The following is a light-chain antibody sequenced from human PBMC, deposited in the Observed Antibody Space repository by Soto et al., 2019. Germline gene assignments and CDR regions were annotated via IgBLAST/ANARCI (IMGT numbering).Light chain of an antibody. J-gene: IGLJ2*01. V-gene: IGLV2-14*01. Sequence: QPVLTQPASVSGSPGQSITISCTGTSSDVGGYNYVSWYQQHPGKAPKLMIYEVSNRPSGVSNRFSGSKSGNTASLTISGLQAEDEADYYCSSYTSSSILVFGGGTKLTVL. CDR3: SSYTSSSILV. CDR1: SSDVGGYNY. CDR2: EVS.